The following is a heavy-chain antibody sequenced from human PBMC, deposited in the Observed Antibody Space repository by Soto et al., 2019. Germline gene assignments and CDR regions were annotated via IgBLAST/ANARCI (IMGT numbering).Heavy chain of an antibody. D-gene: IGHD3-16*02. CDR2: ISSSGSTI. CDR3: ARCQYLDYVWGSYRYDPYYYGMAV. V-gene: IGHV3-11*01. CDR1: GFTFSDYY. J-gene: IGHJ6*02. Sequence: QVQLVESGGGLVKPGGSLRLSCAASGFTFSDYYMSWIRQAPGKGPEWVSYISSSGSTIYYADTVKGRFTISRDNGKNSLYLQMNSLRAEDPGVYYCARCQYLDYVWGSYRYDPYYYGMAVWGQGATVTVSS.